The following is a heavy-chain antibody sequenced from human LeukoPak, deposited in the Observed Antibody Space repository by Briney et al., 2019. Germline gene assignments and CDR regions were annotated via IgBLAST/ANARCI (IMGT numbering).Heavy chain of an antibody. J-gene: IGHJ6*03. V-gene: IGHV3-53*01. Sequence: GGSLRLSCVASGFTVSSNYMSWVRQSPGKGLEWVSVIYSGGSTYYADSVKGRFTISRDNSKNTLYLQMNSLRAEDTAVYYCASGSGSYRTPYYYMDVWGTGTTVTVSS. D-gene: IGHD3-10*01. CDR1: GFTVSSNY. CDR2: IYSGGST. CDR3: ASGSGSYRTPYYYMDV.